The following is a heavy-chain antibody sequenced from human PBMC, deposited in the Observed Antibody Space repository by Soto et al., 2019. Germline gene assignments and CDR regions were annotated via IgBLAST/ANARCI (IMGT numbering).Heavy chain of an antibody. J-gene: IGHJ4*02. CDR2: ISWNSGSI. V-gene: IGHV3-9*01. D-gene: IGHD3-16*02. Sequence: DVQLVESGGGLVQPGRSLRLSCAASGFIFDDYAMHWVRQAPGKGLEWVSGISWNSGSIGYADSVKGRFTISRDNAKNSLYVQMNSLRAEDTALYYCARADDYVWGSYRPFDHWGQGTLVTVSS. CDR3: ARADDYVWGSYRPFDH. CDR1: GFIFDDYA.